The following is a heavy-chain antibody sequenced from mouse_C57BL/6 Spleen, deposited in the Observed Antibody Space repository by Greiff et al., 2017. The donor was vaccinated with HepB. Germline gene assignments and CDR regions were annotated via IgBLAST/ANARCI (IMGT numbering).Heavy chain of an antibody. J-gene: IGHJ2*01. V-gene: IGHV1-31*01. Sequence: EVQRVESGPELVKPGASVKISCKASGYSFTGYYMHWVKQSHGNILDWIGYIYPYNGVSSYNQKFKGKATLTVDKSSSTAYMELRSLTSEDSAVYYCVHSSGVRDFDYWGQGTTLTVSS. CDR2: IYPYNGVS. CDR3: VHSSGVRDFDY. CDR1: GYSFTGYY. D-gene: IGHD3-2*02.